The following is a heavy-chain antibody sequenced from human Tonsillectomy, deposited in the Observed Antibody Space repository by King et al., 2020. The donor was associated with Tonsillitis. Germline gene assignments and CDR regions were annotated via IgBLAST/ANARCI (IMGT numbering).Heavy chain of an antibody. V-gene: IGHV4-30-4*07. J-gene: IGHJ4*02. CDR3: VRGERGYSYGNHFDY. D-gene: IGHD5-18*01. CDR2: IFYSAST. CDR1: GASISSGGYS. Sequence: LQLQESGPGLVKPSQTLSLTCAVSGASISSGGYSWNWIRQPPGQRLEWIGYIFYSASTYYNPSVRSRVTISVNTSKNQLSLTLTSVTAADTAVYYCVRGERGYSYGNHFDYWGQGSLVTVSS.